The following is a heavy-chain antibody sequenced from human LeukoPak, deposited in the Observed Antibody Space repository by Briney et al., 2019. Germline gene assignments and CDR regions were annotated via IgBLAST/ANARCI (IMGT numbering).Heavy chain of an antibody. CDR1: GFTFSSSA. V-gene: IGHV1-58*01. D-gene: IGHD5-12*01. CDR2: IVVGSGNT. J-gene: IGHJ4*02. CDR3: AAERYSGYAFDY. Sequence: SVKVSCKASGFTFSSSAVQWVRQARGQRLEWIGWIVVGSGNTNYAQKFQERVTITRDMSTSTAYMELSSLRSEDTAVYYCAAERYSGYAFDYWGQGTLVTVSS.